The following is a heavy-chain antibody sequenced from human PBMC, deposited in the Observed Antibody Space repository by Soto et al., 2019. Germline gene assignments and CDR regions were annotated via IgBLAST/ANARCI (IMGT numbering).Heavy chain of an antibody. V-gene: IGHV4-31*03. J-gene: IGHJ4*02. D-gene: IGHD3-3*01. Sequence: QVQLQESGPGLVKPSQTLSLTCTVSGGSISSGGYYWSWIRQHPGKGLEWIGYIYYSGSTYYNPSHKSRVTISVDTSKNQFSLKLSSVTAADTAVYYCARGAGRLRFLEWLAYYFDYWGQGTLVTVSS. CDR3: ARGAGRLRFLEWLAYYFDY. CDR2: IYYSGST. CDR1: GGSISSGGYY.